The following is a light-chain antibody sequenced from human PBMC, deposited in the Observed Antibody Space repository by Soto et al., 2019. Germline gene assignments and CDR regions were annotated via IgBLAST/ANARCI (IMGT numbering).Light chain of an antibody. CDR1: QDMDKW. Sequence: DIQMTQSPSSVSAPVGDRVTISCRASQDMDKWLAWYQQKPGKAPKLLISAASTLQSGVPSRFSGSGSGTEFTLTIQSLQPDDIATYYCQQASSCPHTFGQGTKV. V-gene: IGKV1-12*01. CDR2: AAS. CDR3: QQASSCPHT. J-gene: IGKJ2*01.